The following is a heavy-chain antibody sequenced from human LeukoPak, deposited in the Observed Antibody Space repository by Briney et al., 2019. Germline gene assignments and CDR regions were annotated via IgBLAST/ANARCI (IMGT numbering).Heavy chain of an antibody. V-gene: IGHV4-61*02. D-gene: IGHD3-10*01. J-gene: IGHJ5*02. CDR3: ARSPKGYGSGRGWFDP. CDR2: IYSSGST. Sequence: SETLSLTCTVSGGSISSGSYYWSWIRQPAGKGLEWIGRIYSSGSTNYNPSLKSRVTISVDTSKNQFSLKLSSVTAADTAVYYCARSPKGYGSGRGWFDPWGQGTLVTVSS. CDR1: GGSISSGSYY.